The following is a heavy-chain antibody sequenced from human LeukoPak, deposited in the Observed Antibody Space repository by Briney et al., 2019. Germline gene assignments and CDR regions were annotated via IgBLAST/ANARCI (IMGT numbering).Heavy chain of an antibody. CDR2: INPNSGGT. CDR1: GYTFTTYY. Sequence: GASVKVSCKASGYTFTTYYIHWVRQAPGQGLEWMGWINPNSGGTNYAQKFQGWVTMTRDTSISTAYMELSRLRSDDTTVYYCARDAWYDYWGQGTLVTVSS. CDR3: ARDAWYDY. J-gene: IGHJ4*02. V-gene: IGHV1-2*04. D-gene: IGHD2-15*01.